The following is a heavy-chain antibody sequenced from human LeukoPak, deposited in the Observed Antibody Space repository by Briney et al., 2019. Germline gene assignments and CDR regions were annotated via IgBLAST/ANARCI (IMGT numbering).Heavy chain of an antibody. Sequence: PSETLSLTCTVPGGSLSSFYWNWIRQPPGKGLEWIGAIHYSGSTNYNPSLKSRVTMSVDMSKNQFSLELNSVTAADTAVYYCARRVYGDLGNWLDPWGQGTLVTVSS. CDR3: ARRVYGDLGNWLDP. CDR2: IHYSGST. D-gene: IGHD4-17*01. J-gene: IGHJ5*02. CDR1: GGSLSSFY. V-gene: IGHV4-59*08.